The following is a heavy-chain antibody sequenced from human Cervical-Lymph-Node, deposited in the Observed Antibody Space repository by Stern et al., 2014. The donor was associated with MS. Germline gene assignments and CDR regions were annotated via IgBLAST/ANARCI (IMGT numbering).Heavy chain of an antibody. CDR3: ARVVSVPGRGDNWFDP. D-gene: IGHD6-19*01. V-gene: IGHV3-11*06. CDR1: GFTFSDYY. J-gene: IGHJ5*02. Sequence: QVQLVESGGGLVKPGGSLRLSCVASGFTFSDYYMSWVRQAPGKGLQWVSFIGARSGYTNYEDSVKGRFPISRDKAKSSLYLQMDNLRAEDTAVYYCARVVSVPGRGDNWFDPWGQGTLVTVSS. CDR2: IGARSGYT.